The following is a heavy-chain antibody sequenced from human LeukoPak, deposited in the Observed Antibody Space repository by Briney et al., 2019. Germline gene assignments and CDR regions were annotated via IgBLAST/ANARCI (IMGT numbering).Heavy chain of an antibody. Sequence: SETLSLTCAVYGGSFSGYYWSWIRQPPGKGLERIGEINHSGSTNYNPSLKSRVTISVDTSKNQFSLKLSSVTAADTAVYYCARGPNIAAAGTAWFDPWGQGTLVTVSS. CDR2: INHSGST. D-gene: IGHD6-13*01. V-gene: IGHV4-34*01. CDR3: ARGPNIAAAGTAWFDP. J-gene: IGHJ5*02. CDR1: GGSFSGYY.